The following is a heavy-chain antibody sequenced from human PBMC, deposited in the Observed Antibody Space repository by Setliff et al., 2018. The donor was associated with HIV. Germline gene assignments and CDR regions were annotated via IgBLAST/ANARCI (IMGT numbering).Heavy chain of an antibody. CDR1: GLTFDDWG. CDR3: ARQTFYLSGSYRLYYFDY. V-gene: IGHV3-20*04. CDR2: IDWSGAGA. Sequence: PGGSLRLSCAASGLTFDDWGMTWVRQAPGKGLEWVSSIDWSGAGATYTDSVKGRFTISRDNAKNSLYLQMNNLRAEDTAFYYCARQTFYLSGSYRLYYFDYWGPGTLVTVSS. D-gene: IGHD3-16*02. J-gene: IGHJ4*02.